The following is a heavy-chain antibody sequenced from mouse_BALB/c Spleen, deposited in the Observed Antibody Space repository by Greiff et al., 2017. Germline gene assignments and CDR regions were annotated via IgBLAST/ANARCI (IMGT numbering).Heavy chain of an antibody. CDR2: ISSGGSYT. J-gene: IGHJ3*01. CDR3: TRELLFAY. CDR1: GFTFSSYT. Sequence: EVMLVESGGGLVKPGGSLKLSCAASGFTFSSYTMSWVRQTPEKRLEWVATISSGGSYTYYPDSVKGRFTISRDNAKNTLYLQMSSLKSEDTAMYYCTRELLFAYWGQGTLVTVSA. V-gene: IGHV5-6-4*01.